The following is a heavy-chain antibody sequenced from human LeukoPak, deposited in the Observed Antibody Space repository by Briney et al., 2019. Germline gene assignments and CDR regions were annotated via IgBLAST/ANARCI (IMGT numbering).Heavy chain of an antibody. CDR3: ASFWELLYFDY. CDR1: GGSISSYY. J-gene: IGHJ4*02. D-gene: IGHD1-26*01. CDR2: IYYSGST. V-gene: IGHV4-59*01. Sequence: SETLSLTCTVSGGSISSYYWSWIRQPPGKGLEWIGYIYYSGSTNYNPSLKSRVTISVDTSKNQFSLKLSSVTAADTAVYYCASFWELLYFDYWGQGTLVTVSS.